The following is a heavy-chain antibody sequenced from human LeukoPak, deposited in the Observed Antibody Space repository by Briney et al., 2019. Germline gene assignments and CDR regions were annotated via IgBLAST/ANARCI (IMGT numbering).Heavy chain of an antibody. Sequence: ASVKVSCKASGGTFSSYAISWVRQAPGQGLEWLGGVIPIYYTTKYAQEFQDRVTITTDESTSTAYMELSSLKSEDTAMYYCARSMAAEGTGPFDPWGQGTLVTVSS. V-gene: IGHV1-69*05. CDR2: VIPIYYTT. CDR3: ARSMAAEGTGPFDP. D-gene: IGHD6-13*01. J-gene: IGHJ5*02. CDR1: GGTFSSYA.